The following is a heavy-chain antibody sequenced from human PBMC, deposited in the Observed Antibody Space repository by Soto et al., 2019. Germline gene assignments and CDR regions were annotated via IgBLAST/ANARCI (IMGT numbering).Heavy chain of an antibody. J-gene: IGHJ6*02. CDR3: AKPTLSGDYDILTGYSYYYGMDV. CDR2: ISGSGGST. CDR1: GFTFSSYA. D-gene: IGHD3-9*01. Sequence: EVQLLESGGGLVQPGGSLRLSCAASGFTFSSYAMSWDRQAPGKGLEWVSAISGSGGSTYYADSVKGRFTISRDNSKNTLYLQMNSLRAEDTAVYYCAKPTLSGDYDILTGYSYYYGMDVWGQGTTVTVSS. V-gene: IGHV3-23*01.